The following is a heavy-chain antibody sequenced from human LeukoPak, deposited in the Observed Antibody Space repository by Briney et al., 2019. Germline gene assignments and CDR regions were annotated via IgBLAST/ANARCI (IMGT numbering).Heavy chain of an antibody. D-gene: IGHD3-22*01. Sequence: GASVKVSCKASGYTFTAYYMHWVRQSPGQGLEWMGWINPNSGGTNYAQKFQGRVTMTRDTSISTAYMELSRLRSDDTAVYYCARDYYDSSGFGAFDIWCQGTMVTVSS. J-gene: IGHJ3*02. CDR2: INPNSGGT. V-gene: IGHV1-2*02. CDR3: ARDYYDSSGFGAFDI. CDR1: GYTFTAYY.